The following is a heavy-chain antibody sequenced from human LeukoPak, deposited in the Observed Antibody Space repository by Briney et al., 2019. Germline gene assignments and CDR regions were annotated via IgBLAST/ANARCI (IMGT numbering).Heavy chain of an antibody. CDR2: IYYSGST. V-gene: IGHV4-59*01. CDR1: GGSISSYY. Sequence: SETLSLTCTVSGGSISSYYWSWIRQPPGKGLEWIGYIYYSGSTNYNPSLKSRVTISVDTSKNQFSLKLSSVTAADTAVYYCARGPGRLRSSWYSSHQNWFDPWGQGTLVTVSS. J-gene: IGHJ5*02. CDR3: ARGPGRLRSSWYSSHQNWFDP. D-gene: IGHD6-13*01.